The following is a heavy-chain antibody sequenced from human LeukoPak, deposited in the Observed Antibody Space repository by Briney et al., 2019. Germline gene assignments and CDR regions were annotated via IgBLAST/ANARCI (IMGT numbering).Heavy chain of an antibody. CDR3: ARDFRRALDY. Sequence: SETLSLTCTVSGGSINSYHWSWIRQPPGKGLEWIGYIYYSGTTNYNPSLKSRVTMSVDTSKNQFALKLSSVTAADTAVYYCARDFRRALDYWGQGTLVTVSS. J-gene: IGHJ4*02. CDR2: IYYSGTT. CDR1: GGSINSYH. V-gene: IGHV4-59*01.